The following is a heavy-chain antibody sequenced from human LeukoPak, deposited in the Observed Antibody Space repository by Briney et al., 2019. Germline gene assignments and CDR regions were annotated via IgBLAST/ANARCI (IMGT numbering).Heavy chain of an antibody. CDR2: ISYDGSNK. CDR3: AKDFPPDNIAAAGLYYYYGMDV. Sequence: GGSLRLSCAASGFTFSSYGMHWVRRAPGKGLEWVAVISYDGSNKYYADSVKGRFTISRDNSKNTPYLQMNSLRAEDTAVYYCAKDFPPDNIAAAGLYYYYGMDVWGQGTTVTVSS. D-gene: IGHD6-13*01. V-gene: IGHV3-30*18. J-gene: IGHJ6*02. CDR1: GFTFSSYG.